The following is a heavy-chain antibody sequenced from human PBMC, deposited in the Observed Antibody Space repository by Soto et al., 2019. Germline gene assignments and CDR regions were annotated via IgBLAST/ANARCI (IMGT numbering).Heavy chain of an antibody. CDR3: AVNTPLLTPLDFWSGYSFDY. CDR1: GGTFSSYA. V-gene: IGHV1-69*06. D-gene: IGHD3-3*01. J-gene: IGHJ4*02. CDR2: IIPIFGTA. Sequence: GASVKVSFKASGGTFSSYAISWLRQAPGQGLEWMGGIIPIFGTANYAQKFQGRVTITADKSTSTAYMELSSLRSEDTAVYYCAVNTPLLTPLDFWSGYSFDYWGQGTLVTVSS.